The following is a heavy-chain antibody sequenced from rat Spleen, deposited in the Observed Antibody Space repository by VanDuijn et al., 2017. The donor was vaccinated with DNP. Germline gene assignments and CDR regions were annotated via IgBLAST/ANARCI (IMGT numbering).Heavy chain of an antibody. Sequence: EVQLVESGGGLVQPGGSLKLSCAASGFSFSDYYMAWVRRAPTKGLEWVASISYDGSRTYYRDSVKGRFTISRDNAKSTLYLQMDSLRSEDTATYYCATHGMYTTDYPGAYWGQGTLVTVSS. V-gene: IGHV5-7*01. CDR1: GFSFSDYY. J-gene: IGHJ3*01. CDR3: ATHGMYTTDYPGAY. CDR2: ISYDGSRT. D-gene: IGHD1-6*01.